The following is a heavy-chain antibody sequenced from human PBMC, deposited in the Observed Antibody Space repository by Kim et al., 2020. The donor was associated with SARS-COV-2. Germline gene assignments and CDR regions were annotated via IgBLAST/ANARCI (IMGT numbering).Heavy chain of an antibody. Sequence: ASVKVSCKASGYTFTSYGISWVRQAPGQGLEWMGWISAYNGNTNYAQKLQGRVTMTTDTSTSTAYMELRSLRSDDTAVYYCARDTVGRGYYYSFDYWGQGTLVTVSS. D-gene: IGHD3-22*01. J-gene: IGHJ4*02. CDR2: ISAYNGNT. CDR3: ARDTVGRGYYYSFDY. V-gene: IGHV1-18*04. CDR1: GYTFTSYG.